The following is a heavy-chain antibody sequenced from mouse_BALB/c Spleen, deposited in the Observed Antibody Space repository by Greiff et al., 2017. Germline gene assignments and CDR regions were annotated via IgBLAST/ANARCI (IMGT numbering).Heavy chain of an antibody. CDR1: GYSITSDYA. D-gene: IGHD2-14*01. V-gene: IGHV3-2*02. CDR3: ARRDYRYDGFDY. J-gene: IGHJ2*01. Sequence: VQLQQSGPGLVKPSQSLSLTCTVTGYSITSDYAWNWIRQFPGNKLEWMGYISYSGSTSYNPSLKSRISITRDTSKNQFFLQLNSVTTEDTATYYCARRDYRYDGFDYWGQGTTLTVSS. CDR2: ISYSGST.